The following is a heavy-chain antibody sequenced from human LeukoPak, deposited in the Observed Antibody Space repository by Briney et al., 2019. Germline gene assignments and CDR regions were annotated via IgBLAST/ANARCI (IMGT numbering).Heavy chain of an antibody. D-gene: IGHD5-18*01. CDR2: IYHSGST. V-gene: IGHV4-38-2*02. CDR3: ARSPEYSYGYLVY. Sequence: SETLSLTCTVSGYSISSGCYWGWIRQPPGKGLEWIGSIYHSGSTYYNPSLKSRVTISVDTSKNQFSLKLSSVTAADTAVYYCARSPEYSYGYLVYWGQGTLVTVSS. CDR1: GYSISSGCY. J-gene: IGHJ4*02.